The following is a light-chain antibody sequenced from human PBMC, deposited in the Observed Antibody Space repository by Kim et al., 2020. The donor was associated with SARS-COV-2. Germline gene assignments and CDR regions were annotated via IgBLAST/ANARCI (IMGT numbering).Light chain of an antibody. CDR3: ATLDVSLNGWL. V-gene: IGLV1-44*01. Sequence: ELTQPPSTSGTPGQTVTISCSGSSSNVGRHFVNWYQQLPGTAPKVFIYNDNQRPSVVPDRFSGSRSGTSASLAISGLQSEDEADYYCATLDVSLNGWLFCGGTQLTVL. J-gene: IGLJ3*02. CDR1: SSNVGRHF. CDR2: NDN.